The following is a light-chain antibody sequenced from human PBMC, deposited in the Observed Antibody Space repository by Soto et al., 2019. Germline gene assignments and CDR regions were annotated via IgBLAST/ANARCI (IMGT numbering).Light chain of an antibody. CDR1: HRVNSN. J-gene: IGKJ1*01. CDR2: GAS. V-gene: IGKV3-15*01. Sequence: IVMTRGPATPSVLPGARATVQSTATHRVNSNLAWDQQKPSQAPTLLIYGASTRATSIPARFSGSGSGTESTHTMSSLQSEDFAVYYCQKYNNWAPLTFGKGTEVYIK. CDR3: QKYNNWAPLT.